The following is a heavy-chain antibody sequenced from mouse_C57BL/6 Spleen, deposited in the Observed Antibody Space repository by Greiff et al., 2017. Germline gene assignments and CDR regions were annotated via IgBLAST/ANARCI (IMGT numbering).Heavy chain of an antibody. J-gene: IGHJ2*01. CDR1: GFTFSDYY. CDR3: ARVPTNYFDY. Sequence: EVQVVESEGGLVQPGSSMKLSCTASGFTFSDYYMAWVRQVPEKGLEWVANINYDGSSTYYLDSLKSRFIISRDNAKNILYLQMSSLKSEDTATYYCARVPTNYFDYGGQGTTLTVSS. V-gene: IGHV5-16*01. D-gene: IGHD1-3*01. CDR2: INYDGSST.